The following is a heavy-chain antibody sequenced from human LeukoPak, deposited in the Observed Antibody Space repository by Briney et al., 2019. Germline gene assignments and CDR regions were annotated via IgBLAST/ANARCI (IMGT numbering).Heavy chain of an antibody. CDR1: GFTFSSYA. J-gene: IGHJ4*02. CDR3: AKPPYFGVVIISLRFDY. Sequence: GGSLRLSCAASGFTFSSYAMSWVRQAPGKGLEWVSAISGSGGSTYYADSVKGRFTISRDNSKNTLYLQMNSLRAEDTAVYYCAKPPYFGVVIISLRFDYWGQGTLVTVSS. V-gene: IGHV3-23*01. D-gene: IGHD3-3*01. CDR2: ISGSGGST.